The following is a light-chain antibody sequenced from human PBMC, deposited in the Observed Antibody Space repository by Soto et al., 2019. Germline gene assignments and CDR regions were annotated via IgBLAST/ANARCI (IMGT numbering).Light chain of an antibody. CDR2: DAS. V-gene: IGKV3-11*01. J-gene: IGKJ4*01. CDR3: QQRSNWPPLT. CDR1: QSVSSY. Sequence: EIVLTQSPATLSLSPGERATLSCRASQSVSSYLAWYQQKPGQAPRLLIYDASNRATAIPASFSGSRSRTDFPLTITSLDPEDFAVYYCQQRSNWPPLTFGGGTKVEIK.